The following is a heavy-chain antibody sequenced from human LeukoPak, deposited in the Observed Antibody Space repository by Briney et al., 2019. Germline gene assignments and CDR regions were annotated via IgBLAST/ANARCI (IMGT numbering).Heavy chain of an antibody. CDR1: GGSFSGYY. CDR2: INHSGST. CDR3: ASWAGTAAGFSGPFDY. Sequence: SETLSLTCAVYGGSFSGYYWSWIRQPPGKGLEWIGEINHSGSTNYNPPLKSRVTISVDTSKNQFSLKLSSVTAADTAVYYCASWAGTAAGFSGPFDYWGQGTLVTVSS. D-gene: IGHD6-13*01. J-gene: IGHJ4*02. V-gene: IGHV4-34*01.